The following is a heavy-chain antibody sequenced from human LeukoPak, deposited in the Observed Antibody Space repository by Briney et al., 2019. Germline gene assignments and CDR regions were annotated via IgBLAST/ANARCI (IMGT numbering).Heavy chain of an antibody. D-gene: IGHD6-19*01. Sequence: SETLSLTCTFYGGSFSSYYWSWVRQPPGKGLEWIGEINHSGSTNYNPSLKSRVTISVDTSKNQFSLKLSSVTAADTAVYYCARGAYRYSSGHDYWGQGTLVTVSS. CDR3: ARGAYRYSSGHDY. CDR2: INHSGST. J-gene: IGHJ4*02. CDR1: GGSFSSYY. V-gene: IGHV4-34*01.